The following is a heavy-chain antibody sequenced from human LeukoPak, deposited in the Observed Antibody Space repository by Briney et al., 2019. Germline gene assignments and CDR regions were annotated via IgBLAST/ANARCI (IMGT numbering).Heavy chain of an antibody. Sequence: PGGSLRLSCAASGFTFSSSGISWVRQAPGKGLEWVSGISDSGGSTYYADSVKGRFTISRDNSKNTLYLQMNSLRAEDMAVYSCARGGARGYGDYDPFDYWGQGTLVTVSS. V-gene: IGHV3-23*01. D-gene: IGHD4-17*01. CDR1: GFTFSSSG. CDR3: ARGGARGYGDYDPFDY. J-gene: IGHJ4*02. CDR2: ISDSGGST.